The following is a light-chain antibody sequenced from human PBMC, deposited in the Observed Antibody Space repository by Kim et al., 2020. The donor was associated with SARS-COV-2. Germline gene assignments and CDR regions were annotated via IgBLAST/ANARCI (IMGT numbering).Light chain of an antibody. V-gene: IGLV6-57*03. CDR2: EDD. CDR1: SGGIDDNY. J-gene: IGLJ2*01. CDR3: QSYNRDNVL. Sequence: GKTVTISCTRSSGGIDDNYVQWYQQRPGGVPTTVIYEDDQRPSGVSDRFSGSIDNSSNSASLTISGLRTEDEADYYCQSYNRDNVLFGGGTKLNVL.